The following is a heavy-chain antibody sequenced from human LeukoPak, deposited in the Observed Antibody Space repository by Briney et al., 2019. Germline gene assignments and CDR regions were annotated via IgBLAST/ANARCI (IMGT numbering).Heavy chain of an antibody. CDR1: GFTFSDYY. Sequence: GGSLRLSCAASGFTFSDYYLSWIRQAPGKGLEWVSYISSSGSTIYYADSVKGRFTISRDNAKNSLYLQMNSLRAEDTAVYYCARVVENDGNYMDVWGKGTTVTVSS. D-gene: IGHD3-22*01. V-gene: IGHV3-11*01. CDR2: ISSSGSTI. CDR3: ARVVENDGNYMDV. J-gene: IGHJ6*03.